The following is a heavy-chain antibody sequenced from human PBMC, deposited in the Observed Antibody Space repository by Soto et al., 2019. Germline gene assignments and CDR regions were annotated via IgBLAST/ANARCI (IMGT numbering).Heavy chain of an antibody. CDR2: ISSSSSYI. V-gene: IGHV3-21*01. CDR1: GFTFSSYS. Sequence: EVQLVESGGGLVKPGGSLRLSCAASGFTFSSYSMNWVRQAPGKGLEWVSSISSSSSYIYYADSVKGRFTISRDNAKNSLYLQMNSLRAEDTAVYYCAREMDLYYYYMDVWGKGTTVTVSS. CDR3: AREMDLYYYYMDV. J-gene: IGHJ6*03.